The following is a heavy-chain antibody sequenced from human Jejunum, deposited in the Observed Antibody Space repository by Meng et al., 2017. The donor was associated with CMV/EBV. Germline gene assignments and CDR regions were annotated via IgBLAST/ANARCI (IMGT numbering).Heavy chain of an antibody. J-gene: IGHJ4*02. Sequence: SVNSGSYYWSWIGQPAGKDLEWFRCSSSSGDTCSNLTLKSQLTISIDTYKNQFSLKVNSVTAADADLYYCAREMQTAADNTVSFDIWGQGTLVTVSS. V-gene: IGHV4-31*01. CDR1: SVNSGSYY. D-gene: IGHD2-15*01. CDR3: AREMQTAADNTVSFDI. CDR2: SSSSGDT.